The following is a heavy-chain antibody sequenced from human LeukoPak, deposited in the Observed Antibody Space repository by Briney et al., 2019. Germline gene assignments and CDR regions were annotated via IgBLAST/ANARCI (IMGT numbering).Heavy chain of an antibody. CDR2: INTNTGNP. CDR3: ARGPRSWYSFPLFDP. D-gene: IGHD6-13*01. Sequence: ASVKVSCKASGYTFTSYAMNWVRQAPGQGLEWMGWINTNTGNPTYAQGFTGRFVFSLDTSVSTAYLQISSLKAEDTAVYYCARGPRSWYSFPLFDPWGQGTLVTVSS. CDR1: GYTFTSYA. J-gene: IGHJ5*02. V-gene: IGHV7-4-1*02.